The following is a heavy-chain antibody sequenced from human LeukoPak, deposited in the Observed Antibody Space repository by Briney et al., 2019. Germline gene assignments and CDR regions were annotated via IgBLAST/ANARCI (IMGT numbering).Heavy chain of an antibody. CDR2: INPSGGST. D-gene: IGHD3-10*01. J-gene: IGHJ4*02. Sequence: ASVKVSCKASGYTFTSYYMHWVRQAPGQGLEWMGIINPSGGSTSYAQKFQGRVTMTRDTSTSTVYMELSSLRSEDTAVYCCARDHRGSGSYLVQRLDYWGQGTLVTVSS. V-gene: IGHV1-46*01. CDR1: GYTFTSYY. CDR3: ARDHRGSGSYLVQRLDY.